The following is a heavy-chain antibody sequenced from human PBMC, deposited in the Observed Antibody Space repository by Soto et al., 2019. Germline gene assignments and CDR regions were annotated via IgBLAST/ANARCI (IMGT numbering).Heavy chain of an antibody. J-gene: IGHJ4*02. Sequence: SETLSLTCTVSGDTIGSYYWSWIRQPPGKGLEWIGYIYFTGSTNYNPTLKSRVTISVDTSKNQFSLKLSSVTAADTAAYYCARGSCSSASCYTGDSWGQGTLVTVSS. V-gene: IGHV4-59*01. CDR2: IYFTGST. CDR3: ARGSCSSASCYTGDS. CDR1: GDTIGSYY. D-gene: IGHD2-2*02.